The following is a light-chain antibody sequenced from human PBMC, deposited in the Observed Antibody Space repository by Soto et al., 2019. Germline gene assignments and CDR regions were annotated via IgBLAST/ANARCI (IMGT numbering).Light chain of an antibody. CDR2: GAS. J-gene: IGKJ5*01. V-gene: IGKV3-15*01. Sequence: TQSPATLSVSPGERATLSCRASQSVSSNLAWYQQKPAQAPRLLIYGASTGATGIPARFSGSGSGTEFTLTISSLQSEDFAVYYCQQYDNWPITFGQGTRLEIK. CDR3: QQYDNWPIT. CDR1: QSVSSN.